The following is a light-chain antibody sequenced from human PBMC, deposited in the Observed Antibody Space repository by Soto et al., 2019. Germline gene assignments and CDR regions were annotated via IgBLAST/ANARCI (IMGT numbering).Light chain of an antibody. Sequence: QPVLTQPRGLSGSPGRSVTMCCSGTSNDVGGYNYVSWYQHHPVKAPKLMIYDVSKRPSGVAGRFSGSKSGNRDSLMIFRRQAEDEADYYCCSYAVRYVIGTGTQVTGL. CDR2: DVS. CDR1: SNDVGGYNY. V-gene: IGLV2-11*01. CDR3: CSYAVRYV. J-gene: IGLJ1*01.